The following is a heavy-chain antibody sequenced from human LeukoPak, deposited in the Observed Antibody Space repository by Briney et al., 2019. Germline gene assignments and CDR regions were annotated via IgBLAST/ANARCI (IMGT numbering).Heavy chain of an antibody. V-gene: IGHV1-46*01. CDR1: GYVFTSYY. CDR3: ASLPGGSYHVGSAFDI. D-gene: IGHD1-26*01. Sequence: ASVKVSCKASGYVFTSYYLHWVRQAPGQGLEWMGIINPRDGSTSYAQKFQGRVTMTRDTSTSTVYMELSSLRSEDTAVYYCASLPGGSYHVGSAFDIWGQGTMVTVSS. CDR2: INPRDGST. J-gene: IGHJ3*02.